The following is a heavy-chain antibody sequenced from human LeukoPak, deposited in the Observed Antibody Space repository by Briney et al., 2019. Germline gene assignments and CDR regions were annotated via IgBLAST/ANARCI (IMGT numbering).Heavy chain of an antibody. CDR1: GGSFSGYD. CDR3: AILNIAAARGWFDP. CDR2: INHSGST. Sequence: SETLSLTCAVYGGSFSGYDWSWIRQPPGKGLEWIGEINHSGSTNYNPSLKSRVTISVNTSKNQFSLKLSSVTAADTAVYYFAILNIAAARGWFDPWGQGTLVTVSS. J-gene: IGHJ5*02. V-gene: IGHV4-34*01. D-gene: IGHD6-13*01.